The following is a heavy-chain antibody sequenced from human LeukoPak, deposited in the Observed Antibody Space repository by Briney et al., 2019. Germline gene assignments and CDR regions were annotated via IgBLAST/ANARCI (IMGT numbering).Heavy chain of an antibody. D-gene: IGHD2-15*01. CDR1: GFTVSSNY. CDR2: IYGGGST. CDR3: ASTGVDCSGGSCYYYGMDV. V-gene: IGHV3-66*01. Sequence: GGSLRLSCAASGFTVSSNYMSWVRQAPGKGLEWVSVIYGGGSTYYADSVKGRFTISRDNSKNTLYLQMNSLRAEDTAVYYCASTGVDCSGGSCYYYGMDVWGQGTTVTVSS. J-gene: IGHJ6*02.